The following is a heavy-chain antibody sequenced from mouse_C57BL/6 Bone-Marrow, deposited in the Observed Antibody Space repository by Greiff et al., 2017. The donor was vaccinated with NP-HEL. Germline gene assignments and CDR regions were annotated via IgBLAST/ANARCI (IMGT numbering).Heavy chain of an antibody. CDR2: IYPGSGNT. CDR3: ASPYGKGYFDV. J-gene: IGHJ1*03. D-gene: IGHD1-1*01. CDR1: GYSFTSYY. Sequence: QVQLKESGPELVKPGASVKISCKASGYSFTSYYIHWVKQRPGQGLEWIGWIYPGSGNTKYNEKFKGKATLTADTSSSTAYMQLSSLTSEDSAVYDCASPYGKGYFDVWGTGTTVTVSS. V-gene: IGHV1-66*01.